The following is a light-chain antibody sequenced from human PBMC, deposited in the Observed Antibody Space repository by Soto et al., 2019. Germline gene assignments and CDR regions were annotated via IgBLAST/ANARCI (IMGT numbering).Light chain of an antibody. J-gene: IGKJ4*01. CDR2: DAS. CDR1: ENRRTF. V-gene: IGKV3-11*01. CDR3: QQRSIWPLT. Sequence: EIVLTQSPATLSWSPGERATLSCRATENRRTFLARYQQKAGQAPRLLIYDASNRATGIPDRFSGSGSGTDFTLTISNLEPEDSAVYYCQQRSIWPLTFGGGTKVDIK.